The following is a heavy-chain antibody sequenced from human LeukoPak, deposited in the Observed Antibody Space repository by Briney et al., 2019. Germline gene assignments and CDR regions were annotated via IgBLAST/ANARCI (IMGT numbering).Heavy chain of an antibody. CDR1: GFTFSNYG. J-gene: IGHJ4*02. D-gene: IGHD3-22*01. CDR3: ATGSGYYYTH. V-gene: IGHV3-33*01. CDR2: AYDDRSNQ. Sequence: PGTSLRLPCAASGFTFSNYGMHWVRQAPGKGLEWVAVAYDDRSNQYYADSVKGRFTISRDNSKNTLYVQMNSLRAEDTAVYFCATGSGYYYTHWGQGTLVTVSS.